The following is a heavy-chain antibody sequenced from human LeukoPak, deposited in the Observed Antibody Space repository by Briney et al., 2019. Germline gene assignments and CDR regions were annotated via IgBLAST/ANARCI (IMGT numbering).Heavy chain of an antibody. CDR3: AKGGKWDVTPFDY. V-gene: IGHV3-23*01. CDR1: GFSFGAHG. D-gene: IGHD1-26*01. J-gene: IGHJ4*02. CDR2: ISGGGGST. Sequence: GGSLRLSCATSGFSFGAHGMHWVRRAPGKGLEWVSTISGGGGSTYYADSVKGRFTISRDNSKNTLYLQVNSLRAEDTAVYYCAKGGKWDVTPFDYWGQGTLVTVSS.